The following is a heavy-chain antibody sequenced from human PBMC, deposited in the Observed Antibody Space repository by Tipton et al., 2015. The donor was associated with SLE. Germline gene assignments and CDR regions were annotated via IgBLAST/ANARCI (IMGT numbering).Heavy chain of an antibody. CDR1: GGSISSSSYY. D-gene: IGHD6-6*01. J-gene: IGHJ6*02. V-gene: IGHV4-39*07. Sequence: TLSLTCTVSGGSISSSSYYWGWIRQPPGKGLEWIGSIYYSGSTYYNPPLKSRVTISVDTSKNQFSLKLSSVTAADTAVYYCARQGSSSSGGMDVWGQGTTVTVSS. CDR3: ARQGSSSSGGMDV. CDR2: IYYSGST.